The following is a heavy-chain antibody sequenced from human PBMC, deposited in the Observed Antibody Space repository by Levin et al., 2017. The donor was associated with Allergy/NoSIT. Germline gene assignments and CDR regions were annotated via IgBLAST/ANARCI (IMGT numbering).Heavy chain of an antibody. CDR1: GGSISTTTYY. CDR2: IFYSGRT. D-gene: IGHD1-1*01. J-gene: IGHJ5*02. CDR3: ARLEKETTKLIHNRRRPQREKNDDFDP. Sequence: ASETLSLTCSVSGGSISTTTYYWGWVRQPPGKGLEWIGNIFYSGRTYYKSSLKSRVSMSVDASKNQFSLTLESVTAADTAVYYCARLEKETTKLIHNRRRPQREKNDDFDPWGRGILVTVSS. V-gene: IGHV4-39*01.